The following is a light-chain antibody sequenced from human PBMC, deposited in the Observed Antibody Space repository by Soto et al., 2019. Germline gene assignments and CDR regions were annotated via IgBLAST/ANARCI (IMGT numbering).Light chain of an antibody. Sequence: DIQMTQSPSTLSVSVGDRVTITCRASQTISSWLAWYQQKPGKAPKLLIYKASTLKSGVPSRFSGSGSGTEFTLTISSLQPDDFATYYCQHYNSYSEAFVQGTKVELK. CDR2: KAS. V-gene: IGKV1-5*03. J-gene: IGKJ1*01. CDR1: QTISSW. CDR3: QHYNSYSEA.